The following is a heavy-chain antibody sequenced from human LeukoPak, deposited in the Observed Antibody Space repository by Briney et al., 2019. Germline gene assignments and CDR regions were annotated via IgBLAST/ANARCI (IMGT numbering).Heavy chain of an antibody. V-gene: IGHV4-39*07. Sequence: SETLSLTCTVSGGSISSSSYYWGWIRQPPGKGLEWIGSMYYSGRTYYNPSLKSRVTISVDTSKNQFSVKVSSVTAADTAVYYCATLFYYGSGSYQPEEYYYYYMDVWGKGSTVTVSS. J-gene: IGHJ6*03. D-gene: IGHD3-10*01. CDR3: ATLFYYGSGSYQPEEYYYYYMDV. CDR1: GGSISSSSYY. CDR2: MYYSGRT.